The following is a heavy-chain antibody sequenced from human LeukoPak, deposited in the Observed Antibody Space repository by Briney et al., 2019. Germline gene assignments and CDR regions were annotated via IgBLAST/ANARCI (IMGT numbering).Heavy chain of an antibody. D-gene: IGHD6-25*01. Sequence: GGSLRLSCTASGFTFSSYAMSWVRQAPGKGLKWVSAISGSGGSTYYADSVKGRFSISRDDSKNTLYLQMNSLRVEDTAIYYCAKVKWSSSGALDYWGQGTLVSVSS. V-gene: IGHV3-23*01. CDR2: ISGSGGST. CDR1: GFTFSSYA. J-gene: IGHJ4*02. CDR3: AKVKWSSSGALDY.